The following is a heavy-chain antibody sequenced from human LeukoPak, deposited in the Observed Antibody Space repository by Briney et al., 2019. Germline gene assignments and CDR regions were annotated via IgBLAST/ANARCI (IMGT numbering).Heavy chain of an antibody. CDR1: GGSISSGNYY. V-gene: IGHV4-61*02. J-gene: IGHJ5*02. D-gene: IGHD3-10*01. CDR3: ARVRARITMVRGVIPKNWFDP. CDR2: IYTSGTT. Sequence: PSETLSLTCTVSGGSISSGNYYWSWIRQPAGKGLEWIGRIYTSGTTNYNPSLKSRITISVDTSKNQLSLKLSSVTAADAAVYYCARVRARITMVRGVIPKNWFDPWGQGTLVTVSS.